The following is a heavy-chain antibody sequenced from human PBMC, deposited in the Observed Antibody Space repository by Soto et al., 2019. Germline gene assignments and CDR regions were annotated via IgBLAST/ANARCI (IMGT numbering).Heavy chain of an antibody. Sequence: SETLSLTCTVSGGSISSYYWSWIRQPPGKGLEWIGYIYYSGSTNYNPSLKSRVTISVDTSKNQFSLKLSSVTAADTAVYYCARGAGYSSSWLDYWGQGTLVTVSS. CDR1: GGSISSYY. CDR2: IYYSGST. D-gene: IGHD6-13*01. V-gene: IGHV4-59*01. J-gene: IGHJ4*02. CDR3: ARGAGYSSSWLDY.